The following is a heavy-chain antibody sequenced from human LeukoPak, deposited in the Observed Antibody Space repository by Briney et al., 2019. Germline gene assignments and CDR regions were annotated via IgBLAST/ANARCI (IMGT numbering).Heavy chain of an antibody. J-gene: IGHJ3*02. CDR2: ISGSGGST. CDR1: GITFSRYW. D-gene: IGHD1-26*01. CDR3: AKTRVGTIPDAFDI. Sequence: GGSLRLSCAASGITFSRYWMSWVRQAPGKGLEWVSTISGSGGSTYYADSVKGRFTISRDNSKDTLYLQMNSLRAEDTAVYYCAKTRVGTIPDAFDIWGQGTKVTVSS. V-gene: IGHV3-23*01.